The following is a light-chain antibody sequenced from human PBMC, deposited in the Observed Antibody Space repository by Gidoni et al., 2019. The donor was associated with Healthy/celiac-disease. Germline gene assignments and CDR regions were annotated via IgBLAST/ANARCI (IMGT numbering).Light chain of an antibody. CDR2: DAS. V-gene: IGKV3-11*01. CDR1: QSVSSY. Sequence: EIVLTQSPATLSLSPGERATLSCRATQSVSSYLAWYQQKPGQAPRRLIFDASNRATGIPARFSGSGSGTDFILTISSLAPEDFAVYYCQQRSNWPLTFGGGTKVEIK. J-gene: IGKJ4*01. CDR3: QQRSNWPLT.